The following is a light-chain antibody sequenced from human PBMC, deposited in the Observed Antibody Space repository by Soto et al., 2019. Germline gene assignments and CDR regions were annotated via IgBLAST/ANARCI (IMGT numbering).Light chain of an antibody. Sequence: EIVLTQSPGTLSSSPGERATLSCRASQSIDSKYLAWYQHKPGQAPRLLIYATSSRATGIPDRFGGSGSGTDFTLTINRLEPEDFALYSCHQYFASSWTFGQGTKVDIK. CDR1: QSIDSKY. V-gene: IGKV3-20*01. CDR2: ATS. CDR3: HQYFASSWT. J-gene: IGKJ1*01.